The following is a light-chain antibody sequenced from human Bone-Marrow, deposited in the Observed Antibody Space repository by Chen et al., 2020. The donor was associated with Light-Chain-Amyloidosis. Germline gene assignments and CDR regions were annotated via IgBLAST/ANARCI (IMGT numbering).Light chain of an antibody. CDR2: RDT. J-gene: IGLJ2*01. CDR1: DLPTKY. CDR3: QSADSSGTYEVI. V-gene: IGLV3-25*03. Sequence: SYELTQPPTVSVSPGQTARITCAGEDLPTKYAYWYQQKPGQAPVLVIHRDTERPSGISERFSGSSSVTTATLTISGVQAEDEADYHCQSADSSGTYEVIFGGGTKLTVL.